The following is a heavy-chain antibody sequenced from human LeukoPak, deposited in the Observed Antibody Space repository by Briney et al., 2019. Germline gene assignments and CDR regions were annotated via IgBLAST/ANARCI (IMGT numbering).Heavy chain of an antibody. V-gene: IGHV1-2*02. Sequence: ASVKVSCKASGYTFTGYYMHWVRQAPGQGLEWMGWINPNSGGTNYAQKFQGRVTMTRDTSISTAYMELSRLRSDDTAVYYCARESSRVGAKEQNWFDPWGQGTLVTVSS. CDR2: INPNSGGT. CDR3: ARESSRVGAKEQNWFDP. J-gene: IGHJ5*02. D-gene: IGHD1-26*01. CDR1: GYTFTGYY.